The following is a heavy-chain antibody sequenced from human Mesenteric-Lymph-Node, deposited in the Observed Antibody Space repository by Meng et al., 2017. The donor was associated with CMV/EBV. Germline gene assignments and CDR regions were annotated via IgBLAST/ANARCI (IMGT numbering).Heavy chain of an antibody. CDR1: GYTFTSYF. V-gene: IGHV1-18*04. CDR3: AGPFYSWSYGNPNYYYYGMDV. J-gene: IGHJ6*02. CDR2: ISVYNGNT. Sequence: ASVKVSCKASGYTFTSYFIHWVRQAPGQGLEWMGWISVYNGNTNYAQRLQGRVTMTTDTPTSTACMELRSLRSDDTAVYYCAGPFYSWSYGNPNYYYYGMDVWGQGTTVTVSS. D-gene: IGHD3-10*01.